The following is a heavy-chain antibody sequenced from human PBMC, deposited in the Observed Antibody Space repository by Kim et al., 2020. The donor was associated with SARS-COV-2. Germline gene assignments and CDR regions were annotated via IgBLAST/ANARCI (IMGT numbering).Heavy chain of an antibody. V-gene: IGHV1-69*01. D-gene: IGHD4-17*01. J-gene: IGHJ4*02. CDR3: ARVSSHADDYGDYYPFDY. Sequence: GRVTITADESTSTAYMELSSLRSEDTAVYYCARVSSHADDYGDYYPFDYWGQGTLVTVSS.